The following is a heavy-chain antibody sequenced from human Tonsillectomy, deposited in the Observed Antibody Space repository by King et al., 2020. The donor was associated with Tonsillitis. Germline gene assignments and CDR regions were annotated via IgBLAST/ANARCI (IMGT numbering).Heavy chain of an antibody. CDR2: INPRGGST. CDR1: GYTFTSYF. D-gene: IGHD3-22*01. CDR3: ARDIGYDSSGYSWAFDI. J-gene: IGHJ3*02. Sequence: QLVQSGAEVKKPGASVKVSCKASGYTFTSYFMHWVRQAPGQGPEWMGIINPRGGSTSYAQNFEGRVTMTRDTSTSTVYMELSSLRSEDTAVYYCARDIGYDSSGYSWAFDIWGQGTMVTVSS. V-gene: IGHV1-46*01.